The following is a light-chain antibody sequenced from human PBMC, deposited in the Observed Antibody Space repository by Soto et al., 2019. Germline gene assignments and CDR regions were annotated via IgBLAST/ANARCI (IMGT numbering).Light chain of an antibody. V-gene: IGKV4-1*01. Sequence: DLVLTSTQDFLAVSLAASATINCKSSQSVLYSSNNKNYLACYQQKPGQPPKLLIYWASTRESGVPDRFSGSGSGTEFTLTISSLQSEDFAVYYCQQSNNLPVTFGAGTRLEIK. CDR2: WAS. CDR1: QSVLYSSNNKNY. J-gene: IGKJ5*01. CDR3: QQSNNLPVT.